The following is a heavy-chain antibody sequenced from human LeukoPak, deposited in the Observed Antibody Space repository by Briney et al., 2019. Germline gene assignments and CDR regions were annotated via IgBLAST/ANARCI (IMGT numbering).Heavy chain of an antibody. CDR1: GFIFRTFG. CDR2: IRYDGNNK. CDR3: AKDLGVYYDISGDDFDL. V-gene: IGHV3-30*02. Sequence: PGGSLRLSCAASGFIFRTFGMNWVRQPPGKGLEWVALIRYDGNNKYYVDSVKGRFTISRDNSRNTLFLQMNSLRDEDTAIYYSAKDLGVYYDISGDDFDLWGQGTMVTVSS. D-gene: IGHD3-22*01. J-gene: IGHJ3*01.